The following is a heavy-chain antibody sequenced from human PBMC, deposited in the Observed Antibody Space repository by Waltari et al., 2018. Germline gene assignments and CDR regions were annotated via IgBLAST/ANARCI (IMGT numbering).Heavy chain of an antibody. CDR1: GGTFSSYA. J-gene: IGHJ5*02. CDR2: IIPIFGTA. D-gene: IGHD3-16*02. Sequence: QVQLVQSGAEVTKPGSSVKVSCKASGGTFSSYAISWVRQAPGQGLEWMGGIIPIFGTANYAQKFQGRVTITTDESTSTAYMELSSLRSEDTAVYYCARDRYPAARGLFWFDPWGQGTLVTVSS. V-gene: IGHV1-69*05. CDR3: ARDRYPAARGLFWFDP.